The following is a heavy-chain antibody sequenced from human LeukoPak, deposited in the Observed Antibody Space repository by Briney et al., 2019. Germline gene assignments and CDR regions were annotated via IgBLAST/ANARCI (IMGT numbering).Heavy chain of an antibody. CDR1: GGSISSSNW. CDR2: IYHSGST. J-gene: IGHJ4*02. CDR3: ARVRERSYRILDY. D-gene: IGHD3-10*01. V-gene: IGHV4-4*02. Sequence: PSGTLSLTCAVSGGSISSSNWWSWVRQPPGKGLEWIGEIYHSGSTNYNPSLKSRVTISVDKSKNQFSLKLSSVTAADTAVYYCARVRERSYRILDYWGQGTLVTVSS.